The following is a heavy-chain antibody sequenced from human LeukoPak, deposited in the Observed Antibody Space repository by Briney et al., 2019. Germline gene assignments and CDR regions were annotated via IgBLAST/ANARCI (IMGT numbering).Heavy chain of an antibody. CDR3: ARGGRKWDDAFDI. J-gene: IGHJ3*02. V-gene: IGHV3-74*01. CDR1: GFTFISYR. Sequence: PGGSLRLSCAASGFTFISYRMHWVRQSPGKGLVWVSRVDGDGSSTSYTDSVKDRFTISRDNAKNTVYLQMSSLGAEDSVVYYCARGGRKWDDAFDIWGQGTLVSVSS. CDR2: VDGDGSST. D-gene: IGHD1-26*01.